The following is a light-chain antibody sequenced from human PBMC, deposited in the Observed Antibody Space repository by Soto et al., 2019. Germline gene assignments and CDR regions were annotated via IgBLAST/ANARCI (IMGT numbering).Light chain of an antibody. V-gene: IGLV3-27*01. CDR1: VLARKY. J-gene: IGLJ1*01. CDR3: YSAADNNQGV. Sequence: SYELTQPSSVSVSPGQTARITCSGDVLARKYARWFQQKPGQAPLLVIYKDSERPSGIPERFSGSSSGTTVTLTISGAQVEDEADYYCYSAADNNQGVFATGTQLTVL. CDR2: KDS.